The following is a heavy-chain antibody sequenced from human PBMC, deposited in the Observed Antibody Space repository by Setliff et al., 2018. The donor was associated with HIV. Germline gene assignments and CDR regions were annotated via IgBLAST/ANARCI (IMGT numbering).Heavy chain of an antibody. J-gene: IGHJ5*01. D-gene: IGHD3-22*01. CDR1: GVSIFTTDYY. Sequence: SETLSLTCNVSGVSIFTTDYYWNWIRQSAGKGLEWIGRIYTSGSTKYNPSFESRVTLSVDTSKGQLTLNLNSVTAADTAVYYCARVLSSGYAGPFDSWGQGILVTVSS. CDR2: IYTSGST. V-gene: IGHV4-4*07. CDR3: ARVLSSGYAGPFDS.